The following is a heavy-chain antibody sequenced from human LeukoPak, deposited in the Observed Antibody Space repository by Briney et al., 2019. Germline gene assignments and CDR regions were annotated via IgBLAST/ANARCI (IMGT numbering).Heavy chain of an antibody. CDR1: GYTFTSYD. Sequence: ASVKVSCKASGYTFTSYDINWVRQATGQGLEWMGWMNPNSGNTGYAQKFQGRVTMTEDTSTDTAYMELSSLRSEDTAVYYCATGVVVVPAALDAFDIWGQGTMVTVSS. V-gene: IGHV1-8*01. J-gene: IGHJ3*02. CDR2: MNPNSGNT. D-gene: IGHD2-2*01. CDR3: ATGVVVVPAALDAFDI.